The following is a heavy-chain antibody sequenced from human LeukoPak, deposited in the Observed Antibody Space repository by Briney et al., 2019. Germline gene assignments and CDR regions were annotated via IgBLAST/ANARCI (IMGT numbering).Heavy chain of an antibody. Sequence: SETLSLTCTVSGASITSFYWNWIRQPPGKGLDWIGYIYNSGSTNYNPSLNSRIVVSVDTSKIQFSLKLSSMTAADTAVYYCARRLNDILTGFMAFDIWGQGTMVTVSS. CDR1: GASITSFY. CDR3: ARRLNDILTGFMAFDI. CDR2: IYNSGST. J-gene: IGHJ3*02. V-gene: IGHV4-59*08. D-gene: IGHD3-9*01.